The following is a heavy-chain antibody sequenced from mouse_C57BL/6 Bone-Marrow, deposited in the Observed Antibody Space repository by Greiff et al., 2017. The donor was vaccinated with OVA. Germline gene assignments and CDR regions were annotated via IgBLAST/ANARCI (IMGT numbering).Heavy chain of an antibody. Sequence: EVQLQQSGGDLVKPGGSLKLSCAASGFTFSSYGMSWVRKTPDKRLAWVATNSSGGSYTYYPDSVKGLFTIARYKASTTLYLQMSSLKSEDTAMYYCARRGDYYGSSYVDFDVWGTGTTVTVSS. D-gene: IGHD1-1*01. CDR2: NSSGGSYT. J-gene: IGHJ1*03. V-gene: IGHV5-6*01. CDR3: ARRGDYYGSSYVDFDV. CDR1: GFTFSSYG.